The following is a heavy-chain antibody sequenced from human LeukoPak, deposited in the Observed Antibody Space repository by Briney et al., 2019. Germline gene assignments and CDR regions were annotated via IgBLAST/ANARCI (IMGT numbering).Heavy chain of an antibody. D-gene: IGHD3-22*01. V-gene: IGHV1-2*02. CDR3: ARDDGGYYHDAFDI. Sequence: ASVKVSCKASGYTFTGYYMHWVRQAPGQGLEWMGWINPNSGGTNSTQKFQGRVTITADISTNTVYMELSSLRSEDAAVYFCARDDGGYYHDAFDIWGQGTMVTVSS. CDR1: GYTFTGYY. J-gene: IGHJ3*02. CDR2: INPNSGGT.